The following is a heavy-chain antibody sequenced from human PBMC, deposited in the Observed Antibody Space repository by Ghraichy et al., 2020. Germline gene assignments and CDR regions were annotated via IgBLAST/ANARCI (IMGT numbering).Heavy chain of an antibody. CDR2: IRADGSNE. Sequence: GGSLRLSCAASGFSFAYYAMHWVRQAPGKGLEWVAFIRADGSNEYYADSVKGRFTISRDNSKNTLYLQMNSLRNEDTAVYYCTNGPFSSDGTYYSGQLFPGGKGTLVTVSP. CDR3: TNGPFSSDGTYYSGQLFP. J-gene: IGHJ5*02. CDR1: GFSFAYYA. V-gene: IGHV3-30*02. D-gene: IGHD2-15*01.